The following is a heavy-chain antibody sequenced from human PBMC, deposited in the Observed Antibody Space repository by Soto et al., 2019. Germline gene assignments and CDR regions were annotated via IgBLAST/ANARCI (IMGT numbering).Heavy chain of an antibody. CDR2: ISSTTNYI. Sequence: GGSLRLSFADSGFTFTRYSMNWVRLAPGKGLEWVSSISSTTNYIYYGDSMKGRFTISRDNDKNSLYLEMNSLRADDTAVYYFARESEDLTSNFDYWGQGTLVT. CDR1: GFTFTRYS. J-gene: IGHJ4*02. CDR3: ARESEDLTSNFDY. V-gene: IGHV3-21*06.